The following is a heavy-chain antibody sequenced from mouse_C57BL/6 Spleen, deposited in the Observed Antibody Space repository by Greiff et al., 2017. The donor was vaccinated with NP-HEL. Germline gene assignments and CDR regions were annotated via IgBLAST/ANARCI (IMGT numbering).Heavy chain of an antibody. D-gene: IGHD2-2*01. CDR3: ARGGYDGAWFAY. J-gene: IGHJ3*01. V-gene: IGHV1-76*01. CDR2: IYPGSGNT. CDR1: GYTFTDYY. Sequence: QVQLQQSGAELVRPGASVKLSCKASGYTFTDYYINWVKQRPGQGLEWIARIYPGSGNTYYNEKFKGMATLTAEKSSSTAYMQLSSLTSEDSAVYFCARGGYDGAWFAYWGQGTLVTVSA.